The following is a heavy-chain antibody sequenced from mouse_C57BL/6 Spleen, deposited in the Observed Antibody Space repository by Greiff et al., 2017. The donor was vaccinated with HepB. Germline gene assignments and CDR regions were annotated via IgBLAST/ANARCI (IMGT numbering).Heavy chain of an antibody. J-gene: IGHJ4*01. CDR1: GYAFSSYW. Sequence: VQLQQSGAELVKPGASVKISCKASGYAFSSYWMNWVKQRPGKGLEWIGQIYPGDGDTNYNGKFKGKATLTADKSSSTAYMQLSSLTSEDSAVYFCAREDYSNRYYYAMDYWGQGTSVTVSS. CDR3: AREDYSNRYYYAMDY. V-gene: IGHV1-80*01. CDR2: IYPGDGDT. D-gene: IGHD2-5*01.